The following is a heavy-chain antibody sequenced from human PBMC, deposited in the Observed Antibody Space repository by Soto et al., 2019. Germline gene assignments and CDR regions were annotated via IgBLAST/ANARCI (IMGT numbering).Heavy chain of an antibody. CDR1: GYSFSDNQ. V-gene: IGHV1-2*02. CDR3: ARKHSLDYIWWGLGP. J-gene: IGHJ5*02. D-gene: IGHD4-4*01. Sequence: QVQLVQSGSEVKKPGASVKVSCKASGYSFSDNQIHWLRRAPGQGLEWMGRINPKSDDTDHAKKSQGRVTMTRDTSIDTAYLELTGLTSDDTAIYYCARKHSLDYIWWGLGPWGQGTLVTVSS. CDR2: INPKSDDT.